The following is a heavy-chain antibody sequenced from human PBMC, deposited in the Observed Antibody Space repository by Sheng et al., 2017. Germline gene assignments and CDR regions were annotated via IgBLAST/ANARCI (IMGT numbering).Heavy chain of an antibody. Sequence: EVQLVESGGGLVKPGGSLRLSCAASGFTFSSYSMNWVRQAPGKGLEWVSSISSSSSYIYYADSVKGRFTISRDNAKNSLYLQMNSLRAEDTAVYYCARDGEDIAVAGSSIPGGYFDYWGQGTLVTVSS. V-gene: IGHV3-21*01. D-gene: IGHD6-19*01. CDR3: ARDGEDIAVAGSSIPGGYFDY. CDR2: ISSSSSYI. J-gene: IGHJ4*02. CDR1: GFTFSSYS.